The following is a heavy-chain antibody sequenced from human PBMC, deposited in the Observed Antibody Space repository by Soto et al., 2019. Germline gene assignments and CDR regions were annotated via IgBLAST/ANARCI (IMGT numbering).Heavy chain of an antibody. CDR3: TVWGSGNDFGAA. J-gene: IGHJ4*02. D-gene: IGHD3-10*01. CDR1: GFTFSDHY. V-gene: IGHV3-72*01. Sequence: EVQLVESGGGLVQPGGSLRLSCAASGFTFSDHYMDWVRQAPGKGLEWVGRSKNKADSYTTEYAASVKGRFTISRDGSKHSLFLQMHSMKTEDPAVYYCTVWGSGNDFGAAWGQGILVTVSS. CDR2: SKNKADSYTT.